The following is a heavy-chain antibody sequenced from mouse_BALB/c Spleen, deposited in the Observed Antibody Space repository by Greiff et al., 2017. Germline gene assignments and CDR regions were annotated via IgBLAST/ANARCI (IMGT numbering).Heavy chain of an antibody. J-gene: IGHJ4*01. CDR3: TRDGNYGGDY. CDR1: GYSFTSYW. CDR2: IYPGNSDT. D-gene: IGHD2-1*01. V-gene: IGHV1-5*01. Sequence: EVQLQQSGTVLARPGASVKMSCKASGYSFTSYWMHWVKQRPGQGLEWLGAIYPGNSDTSYNQKFKGKAKLTADTSASTAYMELSSLANEDSAVYYCTRDGNYGGDYWGQGTSVTVSS.